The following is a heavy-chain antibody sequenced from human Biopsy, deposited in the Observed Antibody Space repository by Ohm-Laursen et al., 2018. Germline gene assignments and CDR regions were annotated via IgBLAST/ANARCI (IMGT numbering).Heavy chain of an antibody. CDR1: GASIISGGHL. CDR2: IYYSGST. D-gene: IGHD2/OR15-2a*01. CDR3: ARATNSTGWPYYYFYGMDV. V-gene: IGHV4-61*08. J-gene: IGHJ6*02. Sequence: GTLSLTWTVSGASIISGGHLWNWIRQHPGKGLEWIGYIYYSGSTNYNPSLKSRVTISVDTSKNQFSLRLNSVTAADTAVYYCARATNSTGWPYYYFYGMDVWGQGTTVTVSS.